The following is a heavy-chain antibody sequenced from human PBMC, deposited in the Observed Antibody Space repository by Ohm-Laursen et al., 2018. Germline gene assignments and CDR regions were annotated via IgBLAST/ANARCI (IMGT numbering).Heavy chain of an antibody. V-gene: IGHV4-59*07. D-gene: IGHD3-9*01. CDR3: ARGRDHSYDILTGYYWFDY. Sequence: SDTLSLTCTVSGDSISSYYWSWIRQPPGKGLEWIGYIYYSGNTNYNPSLKSRITISVDTSKNQFSLKLSSVTAADTAVYYCARGRDHSYDILTGYYWFDYWGQGTLVTVSS. CDR2: IYYSGNT. CDR1: GDSISSYY. J-gene: IGHJ4*02.